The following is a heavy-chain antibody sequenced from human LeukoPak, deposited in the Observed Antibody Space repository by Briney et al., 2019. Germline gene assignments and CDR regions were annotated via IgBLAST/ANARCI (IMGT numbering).Heavy chain of an antibody. CDR2: ISAYNGNT. V-gene: IGHV1-18*01. CDR3: ARVSSGETGGYYYYYYMDV. D-gene: IGHD2-15*01. Sequence: ASVKVSCKASGYTFTSYGISWVRQAPGQGLEWMGWISAYNGNTNYAQKLQGRVTMTTDTSTSTAYMELRSLRSDDTAVYYCARVSSGETGGYYYYYYMDVWGKGTTVTVSS. J-gene: IGHJ6*03. CDR1: GYTFTSYG.